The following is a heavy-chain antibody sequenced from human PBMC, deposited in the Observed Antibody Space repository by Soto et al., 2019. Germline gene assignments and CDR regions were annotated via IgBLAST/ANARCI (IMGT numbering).Heavy chain of an antibody. J-gene: IGHJ4*02. CDR3: AREKASGGDLNY. CDR1: GFTFSSYG. D-gene: IGHD2-21*02. CDR2: IWYDGSNK. V-gene: IGHV3-33*01. Sequence: QVQLVESGGGVVQPGRSLRLSCAASGFTFSSYGMHWVRQAPGKGLEWVAVIWYDGSNKYYADSVKGRFTISRDNAKNTLYLQMNSLRAGDTAVYYCAREKASGGDLNYWGQGTLVTVSS.